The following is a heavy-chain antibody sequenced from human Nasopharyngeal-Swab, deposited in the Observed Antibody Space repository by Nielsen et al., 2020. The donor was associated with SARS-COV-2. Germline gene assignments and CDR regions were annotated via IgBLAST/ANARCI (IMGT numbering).Heavy chain of an antibody. D-gene: IGHD1-1*01. CDR1: GGSISSYY. CDR2: IYHSGSA. V-gene: IGHV4-59*01. CDR3: ARGSRGGTTSYYYYYYMDV. Sequence: SETLSLTYTVSGGSISSYYWSWIRQPPGEGLEWIGHIYHSGSANYGPSLKSRVTISVDTSKNQFSLKLSSVTAADTALYYCARGSRGGTTSYYYYYYMDVWGKGTTVTVSS. J-gene: IGHJ6*03.